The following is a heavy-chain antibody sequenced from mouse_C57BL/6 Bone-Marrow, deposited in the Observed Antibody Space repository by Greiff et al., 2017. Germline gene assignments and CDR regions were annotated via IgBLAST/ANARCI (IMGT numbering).Heavy chain of an antibody. CDR3: ARRGYVYFDY. V-gene: IGHV1-64*01. CDR2: IYPNSGST. Sequence: VQLQQPGAELVKPGASVKLSCKASGYTFTSYWMHWVKQRPGQGLEWIGMIYPNSGSTNYNEKFKSKATLTVDKSSSTAYMQLSSLTSEDSAVYYCARRGYVYFDYWGQGTTLTVSS. CDR1: GYTFTSYW. D-gene: IGHD2-14*01. J-gene: IGHJ2*01.